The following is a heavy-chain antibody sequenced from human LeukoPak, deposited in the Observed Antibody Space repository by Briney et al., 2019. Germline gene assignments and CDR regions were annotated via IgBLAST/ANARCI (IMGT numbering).Heavy chain of an antibody. CDR1: GFTFSKYW. Sequence: GGSLRLSCAASGFTFSKYWRLWVRHAPGKGLKSVSRINTDGTVTTYADSVKGRFTVSRDNADNTMFLQMNSVRDEDTAVYYCATKQWLAPPPDSWGQGTPVTVSS. CDR2: INTDGTVT. D-gene: IGHD6-19*01. J-gene: IGHJ4*02. V-gene: IGHV3-74*01. CDR3: ATKQWLAPPPDS.